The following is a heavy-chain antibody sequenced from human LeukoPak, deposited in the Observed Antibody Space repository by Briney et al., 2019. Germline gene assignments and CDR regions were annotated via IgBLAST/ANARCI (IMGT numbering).Heavy chain of an antibody. V-gene: IGHV4-39*01. Sequence: NPGGSLRLSCAASGFTFSSYSMNWVRQPPGKGLEWIGSIYYSGSTYYNPSLKSRVTISVVTSKNQFSLKLSSVTAADTAVYYCARHPSFSGGLYFDLWGRGTLVTVSS. CDR2: IYYSGST. D-gene: IGHD2-15*01. J-gene: IGHJ2*01. CDR1: GFTFSSYSMN. CDR3: ARHPSFSGGLYFDL.